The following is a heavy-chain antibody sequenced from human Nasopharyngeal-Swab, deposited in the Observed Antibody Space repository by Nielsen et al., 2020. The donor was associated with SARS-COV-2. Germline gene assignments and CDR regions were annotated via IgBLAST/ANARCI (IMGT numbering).Heavy chain of an antibody. Sequence: GESLKISCAASGFTFSSYAMHWVRQAPGTGLEWVAVISYDGSNKYYADSVKGRFTISRDNSKNTLYLQMNSLRAEDTAVYYCARTTPSMDVWGQGTTVTVSS. CDR1: GFTFSSYA. CDR3: ARTTPSMDV. J-gene: IGHJ6*02. V-gene: IGHV3-30-3*01. D-gene: IGHD1-14*01. CDR2: ISYDGSNK.